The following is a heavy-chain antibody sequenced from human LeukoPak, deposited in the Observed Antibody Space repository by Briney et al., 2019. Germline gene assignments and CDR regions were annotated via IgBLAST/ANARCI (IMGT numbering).Heavy chain of an antibody. Sequence: GGSLRLSCAASGFTFSNYYMSWIRQAPGKGLEWISYITSNGRSIYYAGSVKGRFTISRDNPKNLLSLQMNSLRVEDTAVYYCARCTTGRTFGSLREIKRSREIDYWGQGTLVTVSS. V-gene: IGHV3-11*04. D-gene: IGHD1-1*01. CDR3: ARCTTGRTFGSLREIKRSREIDY. CDR1: GFTFSNYY. J-gene: IGHJ4*02. CDR2: ITSNGRSI.